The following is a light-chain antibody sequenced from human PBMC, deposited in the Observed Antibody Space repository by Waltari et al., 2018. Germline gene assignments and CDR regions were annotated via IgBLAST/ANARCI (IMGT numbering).Light chain of an antibody. CDR1: QGISNS. Sequence: DIQMTQSPSSLYASVGDRFTITCRASQGISNSLAWYQQKPGNAPKLLLYAASPLARGVPSRFSGSGSVTDYPLTISSLQPEAFATYYCQQYYSTPTWTFGQGTKVEI. CDR3: QQYYSTPTWT. J-gene: IGKJ1*01. V-gene: IGKV1-NL1*01. CDR2: AAS.